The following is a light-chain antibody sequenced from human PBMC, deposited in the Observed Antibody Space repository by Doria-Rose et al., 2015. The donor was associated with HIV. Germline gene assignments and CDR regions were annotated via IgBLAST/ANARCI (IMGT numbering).Light chain of an antibody. CDR1: QSVSSSC. CDR2: GAS. J-gene: IGKJ5*01. Sequence: TQSPGTLSLSQGERATLSCRASQSVSSSCLAWYQQKPGQAPRLLIYGASSRATGIPDRFSGSGAGTDFTLTISRLGPEDFAVYYCQQYGTSLSITFGQGTRLEIK. CDR3: QQYGTSLSIT. V-gene: IGKV3-20*01.